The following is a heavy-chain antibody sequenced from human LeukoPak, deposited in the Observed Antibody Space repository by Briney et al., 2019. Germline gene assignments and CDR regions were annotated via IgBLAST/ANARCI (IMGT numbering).Heavy chain of an antibody. V-gene: IGHV3-7*01. CDR3: ARDGLPVALDK. J-gene: IGHJ4*02. Sequence: GGSLRLSCAASGFTFNRHWMTWVRQAPGKGLEWIANVNPDMSEKNYVESVKGRFAISRDKVKNSLYLQMNSLRGDDTAVYYCARDGLPVALDKWGQGTLVTVSS. CDR1: GFTFNRHW. D-gene: IGHD2-2*01. CDR2: VNPDMSEK.